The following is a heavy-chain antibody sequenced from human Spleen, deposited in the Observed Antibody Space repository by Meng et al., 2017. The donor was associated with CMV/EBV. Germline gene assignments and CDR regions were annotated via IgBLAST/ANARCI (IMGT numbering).Heavy chain of an antibody. Sequence: SETLSLTCTVSGGSVSSGGYYWSWIRQHPGKGLEWIAYIYYSGSTNYNPSLKSRVTISVDTSKNQFSLKLSSVTAADTAVYYCAREDCSSTSCYGYFDYWGQGTLVTVSS. V-gene: IGHV4-61*08. D-gene: IGHD2-2*01. CDR2: IYYSGST. CDR1: GGSVSSGGYY. CDR3: AREDCSSTSCYGYFDY. J-gene: IGHJ4*02.